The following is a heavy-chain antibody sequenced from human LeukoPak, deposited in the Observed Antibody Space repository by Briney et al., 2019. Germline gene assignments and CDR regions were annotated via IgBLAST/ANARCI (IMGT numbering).Heavy chain of an antibody. CDR2: INPNSGGT. J-gene: IGHJ4*02. V-gene: IGHV1-2*02. D-gene: IGHD3-9*01. Sequence: ASVKVSCKASGYTFTGYYMHWVRQAPGQGLEWMGWINPNSGGTNYAQKFQGRVTLTTDTSTSTASMELRSLRSDDTAVYYCARGPSVLRYFDWLRNTHNYYFDYWGQGTLVTVSS. CDR1: GYTFTGYY. CDR3: ARGPSVLRYFDWLRNTHNYYFDY.